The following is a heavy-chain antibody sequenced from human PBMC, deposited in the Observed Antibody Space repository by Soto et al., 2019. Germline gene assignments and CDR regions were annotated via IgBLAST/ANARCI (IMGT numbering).Heavy chain of an antibody. J-gene: IGHJ3*02. CDR3: ARDMTPASDAFDI. V-gene: IGHV3-7*03. CDR1: GFTFSSYW. Sequence: GGSLRLSCAASGFTFSSYWMSWVRQAPGKGLEWVANIKQDGSEKYYVDSVKGRFTISRDNAKNSLYLQMNSLRAEDTAVYYCARDMTPASDAFDIWGQGTTVTVSS. CDR2: IKQDGSEK.